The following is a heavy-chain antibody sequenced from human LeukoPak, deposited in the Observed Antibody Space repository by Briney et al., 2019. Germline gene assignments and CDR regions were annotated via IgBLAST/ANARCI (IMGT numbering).Heavy chain of an antibody. CDR2: MYYSGRT. J-gene: IGHJ4*02. CDR1: GGYISSYY. V-gene: IGHV4-59*08. D-gene: IGHD2-21*01. CDR3: ARQSEVKGFDY. Sequence: PPETLSLTCTVSGGYISSYYWSWIRQPPGKGLEWIGYMYYSGRTNYNPSLKSRVTISVDTSKNHFSLKLSSVTAADTAVYYCARQSEVKGFDYWGQGTLVTVSS.